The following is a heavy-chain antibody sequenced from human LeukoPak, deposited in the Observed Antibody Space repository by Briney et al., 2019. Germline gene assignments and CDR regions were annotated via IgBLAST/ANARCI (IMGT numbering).Heavy chain of an antibody. J-gene: IGHJ4*02. V-gene: IGHV4-39*07. Sequence: SETLSLTCTVSGGSISSSSYYWGWIRQPPGKGLEWIGSIYYSGSTYYNPSLKSRVAMSVDTSKNQFSLKLSSVTAADTAVYYCARDTSMVRGVMPDYWGQGTLVTVSS. CDR2: IYYSGST. D-gene: IGHD3-10*01. CDR3: ARDTSMVRGVMPDY. CDR1: GGSISSSSYY.